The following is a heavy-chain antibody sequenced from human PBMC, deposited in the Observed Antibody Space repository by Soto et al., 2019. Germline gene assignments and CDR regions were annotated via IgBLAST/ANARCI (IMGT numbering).Heavy chain of an antibody. Sequence: GGSLRLSCAASGITFSSYSMNWVRQAPGKGLEWVSYISSSSSTIYYADSVKGRFTISRDNAKNSLYLQMNRLRDEDTALYYCWGDSSGYYYPDVFDIWGQGTMVTVSS. V-gene: IGHV3-48*02. CDR3: WGDSSGYYYPDVFDI. D-gene: IGHD3-22*01. CDR2: ISSSSSTI. J-gene: IGHJ3*02. CDR1: GITFSSYS.